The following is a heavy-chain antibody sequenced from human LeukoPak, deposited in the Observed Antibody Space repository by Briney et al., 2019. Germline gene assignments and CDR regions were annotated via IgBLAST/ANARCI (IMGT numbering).Heavy chain of an antibody. CDR1: GGSFSGYY. D-gene: IGHD3-10*01. CDR3: ARRGYYGSGSYYRINWFDP. V-gene: IGHV4-34*01. J-gene: IGHJ5*02. CDR2: INHSGST. Sequence: PSETLSLTCAVYGGSFSGYYWSWIRQPPGKGLEWIGEINHSGSTNYNPSLKSRVTISVDTSKNQFSLKLSSVTAADTAVYYCARRGYYGSGSYYRINWFDPWDQGTLVTVSS.